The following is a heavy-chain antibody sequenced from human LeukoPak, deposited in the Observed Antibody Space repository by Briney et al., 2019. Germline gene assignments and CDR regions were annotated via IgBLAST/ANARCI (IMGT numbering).Heavy chain of an antibody. Sequence: PSETLSLTCTVSGGSISSSSYYWGWIRQPPGKGLEWIGTIYYSGSTYYNPSLKSRVTISVDTSKNQFSLKLSSVTAADTAVYYCASRYDYSNYIDYWGQGTLVTVSS. CDR1: GGSISSSSYY. CDR3: ASRYDYSNYIDY. V-gene: IGHV4-39*01. CDR2: IYYSGST. J-gene: IGHJ4*02. D-gene: IGHD4-11*01.